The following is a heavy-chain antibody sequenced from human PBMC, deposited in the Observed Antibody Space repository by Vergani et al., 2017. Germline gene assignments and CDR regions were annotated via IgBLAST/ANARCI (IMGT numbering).Heavy chain of an antibody. CDR3: ARDLGYCSSTSCRETYYYYGMDV. V-gene: IGHV3-11*01. Sequence: QVQLVESGGGLVKPGGSLRLSCAASGFTFSDYYMSWIRQAPGKGLEWVSYISSSGSTIYYADSVKGPFTISRDHAKNSLYLQMNSLRAEDTAVYYCARDLGYCSSTSCRETYYYYGMDVWGQGTTVTVSS. CDR2: ISSSGSTI. D-gene: IGHD2-2*01. J-gene: IGHJ6*02. CDR1: GFTFSDYY.